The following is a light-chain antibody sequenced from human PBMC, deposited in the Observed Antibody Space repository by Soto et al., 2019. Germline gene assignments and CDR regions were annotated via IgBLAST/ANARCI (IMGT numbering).Light chain of an antibody. CDR1: QGISSA. V-gene: IGKV1-13*02. Sequence: AIPLTQSPSSLSASVGDRVTITCRASQGISSALAWYQQKPGKAPKLLIYDASSLESGVPSRVSGSGSGTDITLTISSLQPEDFATDYCQQFNSYPLTFGGGTKVEIK. J-gene: IGKJ4*01. CDR2: DAS. CDR3: QQFNSYPLT.